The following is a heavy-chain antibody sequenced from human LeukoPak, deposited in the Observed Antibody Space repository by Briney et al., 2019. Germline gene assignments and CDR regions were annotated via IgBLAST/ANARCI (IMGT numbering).Heavy chain of an antibody. J-gene: IGHJ4*02. CDR1: GGSISSSSYY. CDR2: IYYSGST. V-gene: IGHV4-39*01. D-gene: IGHD5-12*01. Sequence: SETLSLTCTVSGGSISSSSYYWGWIRQPPGKGLEWIGSIYYSGSTYYNPSLKSRVTISVDTSKNQFSLKLSSVTAADTAVYYCARGTAGWLQLLLFDYWGQGTLVTVSS. CDR3: ARGTAGWLQLLLFDY.